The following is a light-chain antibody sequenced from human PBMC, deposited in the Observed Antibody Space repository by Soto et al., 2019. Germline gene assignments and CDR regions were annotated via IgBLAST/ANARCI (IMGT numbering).Light chain of an antibody. CDR3: AAWDDSLNAVV. CDR2: SNN. CDR1: SSNVGRNT. V-gene: IGLV1-44*01. J-gene: IGLJ2*01. Sequence: QSVLTQPPSASGTPGQRVTISCSGSSSNVGRNTVNWYQQLPGTTPKLLIYSNNQRPSAVPDRFSGSKSGTSASLAISGLQSEDEADYYCAAWDDSLNAVVFGGGTKVTVL.